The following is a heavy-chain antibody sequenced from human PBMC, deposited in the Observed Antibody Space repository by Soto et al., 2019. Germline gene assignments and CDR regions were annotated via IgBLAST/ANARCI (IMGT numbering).Heavy chain of an antibody. D-gene: IGHD2-15*01. Sequence: SQTLSLTCAISGDSVSSNSAAWNWIRQSPSRGLEWLGRTYYWSKWYNDYAVSVKSRITIDPDTSKNQFSLQLNSVTPEDTAVYYCASGPSDIVEEDAFDIWGQGTMVTVSS. CDR1: GDSVSSNSAA. J-gene: IGHJ3*02. V-gene: IGHV6-1*01. CDR2: TYYWSKWYN. CDR3: ASGPSDIVEEDAFDI.